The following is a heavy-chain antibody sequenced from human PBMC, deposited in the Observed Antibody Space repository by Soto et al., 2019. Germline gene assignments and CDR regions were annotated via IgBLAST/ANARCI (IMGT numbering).Heavy chain of an antibody. CDR2: ISGSGGST. V-gene: IGHV3-23*01. J-gene: IGHJ4*02. CDR1: GFTFSSYA. CDR3: ATRAPYDYVWGSYPLFDY. D-gene: IGHD3-16*02. Sequence: PGGSLRLSCAASGFTFSSYAMSWVRQAPGKGLEWVSAISGSGGSTYYADSVKGRFTISRDNSKNTLYLQMNSLRAEDTAVYYCATRAPYDYVWGSYPLFDYWGQGTLVTGSS.